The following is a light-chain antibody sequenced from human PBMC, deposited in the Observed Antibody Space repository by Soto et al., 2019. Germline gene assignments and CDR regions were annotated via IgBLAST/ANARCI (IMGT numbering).Light chain of an antibody. Sequence: DIQMTQSPSSLSASVGDRVTITCRASQSISSYLNWYQQKPGKAPKLLIYAASSLQSGVPSRFSSSGSVTNFTLTISSLQPEDFATYYCQQSYSTPWTFGQGTKVEIK. J-gene: IGKJ1*01. CDR1: QSISSY. CDR2: AAS. V-gene: IGKV1-39*01. CDR3: QQSYSTPWT.